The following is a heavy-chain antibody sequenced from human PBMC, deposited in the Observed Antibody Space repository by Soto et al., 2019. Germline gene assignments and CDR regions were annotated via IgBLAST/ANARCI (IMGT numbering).Heavy chain of an antibody. CDR2: IDWDDDK. CDR3: ARMRGAARQDYYYGMDV. J-gene: IGHJ6*02. D-gene: IGHD6-6*01. CDR1: GFSLSTSGMC. V-gene: IGHV2-70*01. Sequence: LVNPTQTLTLTCTFSGFSLSTSGMCVSWIRQPPGKALEWLALIDWDDDKYYSTSLKTRLTISKDTSKNQVVLTMTNMDPVDTATYYCARMRGAARQDYYYGMDVWGQGTTVTVSS.